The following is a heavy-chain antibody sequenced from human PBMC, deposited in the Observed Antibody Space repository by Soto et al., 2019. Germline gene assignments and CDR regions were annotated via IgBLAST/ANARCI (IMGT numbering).Heavy chain of an antibody. J-gene: IGHJ4*02. CDR1: GGSISSGGYS. V-gene: IGHV4-30-2*01. CDR3: ARHFRDAYTALAF. CDR2: IYHSGSI. Sequence: PSETLSLTCAVSGGSISSGGYSWSWIRQPPGKGLEWIGYIYHSGSIYYNPSLKSRVTISVDRSENQFSLKLSSVTAADTAVYYCARHFRDAYTALAFWGRGTLVTVSS. D-gene: IGHD3-3*02.